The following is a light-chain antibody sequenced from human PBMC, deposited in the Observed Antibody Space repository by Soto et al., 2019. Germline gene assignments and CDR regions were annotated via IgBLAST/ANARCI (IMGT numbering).Light chain of an antibody. J-gene: IGKJ4*01. CDR3: QQYFSRPLT. V-gene: IGKV4-1*01. Sequence: DIVMTQSPDSLAVSLGERATINCKSSQSVLYSSNNKHYLAWYQQKPGQPPKLLIYWASTRESGVPDRFSGSGTATDFTLAISSLQAEDVGVYYCQQYFSRPLTFGGGTKVEIK. CDR2: WAS. CDR1: QSVLYSSNNKHY.